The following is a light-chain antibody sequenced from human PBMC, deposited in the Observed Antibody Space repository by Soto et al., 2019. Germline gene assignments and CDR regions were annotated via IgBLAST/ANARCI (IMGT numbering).Light chain of an antibody. CDR2: KAS. V-gene: IGKV1-5*03. CDR1: QTISSW. Sequence: DIQMTQSPSTLSGSVGDRVTITCRASQTISSWLDWYQQKPGKAPKLLIYKASTLKSGVPSRFSGSGSGTEFTINISSLQPDDVATYYCQHYNSYSESVGQGTKVELK. J-gene: IGKJ1*01. CDR3: QHYNSYSES.